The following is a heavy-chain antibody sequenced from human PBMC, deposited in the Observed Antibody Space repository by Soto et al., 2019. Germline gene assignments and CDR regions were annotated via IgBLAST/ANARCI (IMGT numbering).Heavy chain of an antibody. D-gene: IGHD2-8*01. J-gene: IGHJ6*02. CDR3: ARGDIVLMVYVTFPGMDV. CDR1: GYTFTSYY. CDR2: INPSGGST. V-gene: IGHV1-46*01. Sequence: GASVKVSCKASGYTFTSYYMHWVRQAPGQGLEWMGIINPSGGSTSYAQKFQGRVTMTRDTSTSTVYMELSSLRSEDTAVYYCARGDIVLMVYVTFPGMDVWGQGTTVTVSS.